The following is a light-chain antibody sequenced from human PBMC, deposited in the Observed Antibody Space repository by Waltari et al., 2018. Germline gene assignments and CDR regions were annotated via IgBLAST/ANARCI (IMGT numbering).Light chain of an antibody. CDR3: SSYAGSNNGDVV. J-gene: IGLJ2*01. CDR2: EVS. V-gene: IGLV2-8*01. Sequence: QSALPQPPSAPGPPEQPAPIPCTGTSSDVGHYNYVSWYQQHQGQAPKPLIYEVSKRPSGVPDRFSGSKSGNTASLTVSGLQAEDEADYYCSSYAGSNNGDVVFGGGTKLTVL. CDR1: SSDVGHYNY.